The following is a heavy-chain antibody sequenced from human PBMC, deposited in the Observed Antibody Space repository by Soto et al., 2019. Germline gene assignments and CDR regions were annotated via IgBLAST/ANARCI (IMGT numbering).Heavy chain of an antibody. CDR2: IIPMYGTT. J-gene: IGHJ6*02. V-gene: IGHV1-69*13. CDR3: ATSVGAIGYRFFNMDV. D-gene: IGHD5-12*01. CDR1: RGSFSSSA. Sequence: SVKVSCKSSRGSFSSSAITWVRQAPGQGLEWMGRIIPMYGTTFYAQTFQGRVTITADESTSTVYMHLSSLKSEDTASYFCATSVGAIGYRFFNMDVWGQGTTVTVSS.